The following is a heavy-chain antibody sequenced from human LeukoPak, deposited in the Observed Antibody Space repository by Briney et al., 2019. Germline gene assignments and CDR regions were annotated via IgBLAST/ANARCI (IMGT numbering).Heavy chain of an antibody. CDR3: ARPNTDAAGYYFDY. D-gene: IGHD6-13*01. J-gene: IGHJ4*02. V-gene: IGHV1-18*01. Sequence: ASLKVSCKASGYTFISYGVSWVRQAPAQGLEWMGWIDTYRSSTNYAQDLQGRVTVTTDTSTTTGYMELRSLRFDDTAVYYCARPNTDAAGYYFDYWGQGTLVTVSS. CDR2: IDTYRSST. CDR1: GYTFISYG.